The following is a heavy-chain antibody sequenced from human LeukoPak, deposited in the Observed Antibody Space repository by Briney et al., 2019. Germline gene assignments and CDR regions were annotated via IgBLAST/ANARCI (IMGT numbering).Heavy chain of an antibody. V-gene: IGHV4-39*01. CDR3: ARHDYGGNSAFDY. Sequence: SEVLSLTCTVSGGSISSSSYYWGWIRRPPGKGLEWIGSIYYSGSTFYNPSLKSRVTISVDTSKIQFSLKLSSVTAADTALYYCARHDYGGNSAFDYWGQGTLVTVSS. D-gene: IGHD4-23*01. CDR1: GGSISSSSYY. J-gene: IGHJ4*02. CDR2: IYYSGST.